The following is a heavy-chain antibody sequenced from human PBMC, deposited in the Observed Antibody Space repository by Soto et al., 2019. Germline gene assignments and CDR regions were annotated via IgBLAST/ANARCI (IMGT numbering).Heavy chain of an antibody. CDR1: GFTVSSSY. J-gene: IGHJ4*02. V-gene: IGHV3-53*04. CDR3: ARYSSSWYYFDY. Sequence: GGSLRLSCAASGFTVSSSYMSWVRQAPGKGLEWVSVIYSGVSTYYADSVKGRFSISRHNSKNTLYLQRNSLRAEDTAVYYCARYSSSWYYFDYWGQGTLVTVSS. CDR2: IYSGVST. D-gene: IGHD6-13*01.